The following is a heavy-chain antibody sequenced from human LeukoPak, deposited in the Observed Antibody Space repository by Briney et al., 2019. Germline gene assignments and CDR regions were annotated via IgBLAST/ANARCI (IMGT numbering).Heavy chain of an antibody. V-gene: IGHV3-21*01. J-gene: IGHJ4*02. Sequence: PGGSLRLSCAASGFTFSSYSMNWVRQAPEKGLEWVSSISSSSSYIYYADSVKGRFTISRDNAKNSLYLQMNSLRAEDTAVYYCAREINYYDSSGYYYAYFDYWGQGTLVTVSS. CDR3: AREINYYDSSGYYYAYFDY. CDR2: ISSSSSYI. CDR1: GFTFSSYS. D-gene: IGHD3-22*01.